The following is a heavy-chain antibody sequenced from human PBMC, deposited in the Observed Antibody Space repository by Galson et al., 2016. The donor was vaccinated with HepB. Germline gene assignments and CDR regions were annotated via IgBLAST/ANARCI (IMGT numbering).Heavy chain of an antibody. Sequence: QSGAEVKKPGESLTISCQGSGYDFSSYWIAWVRQMPGKVLEWTGVIYPGASDTRNSPSFQGQVIIAADKSISTAYLQWSTLKASDTATYFCARLPQDYYYHGMDVWGQGTTVIVSS. V-gene: IGHV5-51*01. CDR1: GYDFSSYW. J-gene: IGHJ6*02. CDR3: ARLPQDYYYHGMDV. CDR2: IYPGASDT.